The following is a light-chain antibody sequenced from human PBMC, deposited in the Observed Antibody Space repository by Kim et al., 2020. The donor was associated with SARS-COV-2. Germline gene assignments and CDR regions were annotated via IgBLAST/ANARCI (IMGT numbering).Light chain of an antibody. CDR1: QSVTNY. V-gene: IGKV3-11*01. J-gene: IGKJ4*01. Sequence: SVSPGERATLYCRASQSVTNYLVWYQQKPGQAPRLLIYDASNRATGIPARFSGSGSGTDFTLTISSLEPEDFAVYYCQQRSNWPLTFGGGTKVEI. CDR3: QQRSNWPLT. CDR2: DAS.